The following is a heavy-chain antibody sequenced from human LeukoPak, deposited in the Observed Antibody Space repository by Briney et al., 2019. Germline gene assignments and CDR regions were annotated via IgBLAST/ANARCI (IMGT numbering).Heavy chain of an antibody. D-gene: IGHD1-26*01. CDR3: ARHGGSGSFDY. J-gene: IGHJ4*02. CDR1: GDSISSGGYY. CDR2: IYFSGST. Sequence: PAETRTLTCTVSGDSISSGGYYWSWIRQHPDKGLEWIGYIYFSGSTYYNPSLKSRVIISVDTSKNQFSLKLSSVTAADTAVYYCARHGGSGSFDYWGQGTVLTFSS. V-gene: IGHV4-31*03.